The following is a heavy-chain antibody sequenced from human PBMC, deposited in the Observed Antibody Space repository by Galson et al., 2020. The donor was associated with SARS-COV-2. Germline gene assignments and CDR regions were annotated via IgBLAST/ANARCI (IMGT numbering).Heavy chain of an antibody. CDR1: GFTFSSYA. D-gene: IGHD6-13*01. V-gene: IGHV3-23*01. CDR3: AKYSPGSYYYHGMDV. CDR2: ISGSGDKT. J-gene: IGHJ6*02. Sequence: GGSLRLSCAASGFTFSSYAMSWVRQAPGKGLEWVSAISGSGDKTYYADSVKGRFTISRDNSKNTLYLQMNRLRAEDTAVYYFAKYSPGSYYYHGMDVWGQGTTVTVSS.